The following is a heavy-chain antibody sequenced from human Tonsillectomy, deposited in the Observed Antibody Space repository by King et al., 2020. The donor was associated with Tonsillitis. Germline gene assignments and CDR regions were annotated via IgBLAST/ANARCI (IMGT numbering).Heavy chain of an antibody. Sequence: QLVQSGAEVKKPGSSVKVSCKASGGTFSNYAISWVRQAPGQGLQWMGGIIPMFGSPNIAPTFTGRLTITADKSTTTAYMELTSLTSDDTAVYYCARFGSSNWDYFSDDWGQGTLVSVSS. D-gene: IGHD1-7*01. J-gene: IGHJ4*02. CDR3: ARFGSSNWDYFSDD. CDR2: IIPMFGSP. V-gene: IGHV1-69*06. CDR1: GGTFSNYA.